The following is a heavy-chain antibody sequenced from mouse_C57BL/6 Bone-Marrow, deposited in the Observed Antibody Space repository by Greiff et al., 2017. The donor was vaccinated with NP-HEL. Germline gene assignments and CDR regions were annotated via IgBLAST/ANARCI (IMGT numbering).Heavy chain of an antibody. Sequence: LQESGPELVKPGASVKISCKASGYAFSSSWMNWVKQRPGKGLEWIGRIYPGDGDTNYNGKFKGKATLTADKSSSTAYMQLSSLTSEDSAVYFCARSGRGKNYWGQGTTLTVSS. J-gene: IGHJ2*01. CDR3: ARSGRGKNY. V-gene: IGHV1-82*01. CDR2: IYPGDGDT. D-gene: IGHD2-1*01. CDR1: GYAFSSSW.